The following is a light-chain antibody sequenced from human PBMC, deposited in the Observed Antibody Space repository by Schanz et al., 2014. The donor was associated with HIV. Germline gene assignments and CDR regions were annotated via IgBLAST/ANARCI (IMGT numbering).Light chain of an antibody. Sequence: QPVLTQSPSASASLGASVKLTCTLSSGYSSYAIAWHQQQPETGPRYLMKLNSDGSHSKGDGIPDLFSGSSSGAERYLTISNLQSEDEADYYCQTWGTGIVVFGGGTKLTVL. CDR3: QTWGTGIVV. CDR2: LNSDGSH. CDR1: SGYSSYA. J-gene: IGLJ2*01. V-gene: IGLV4-69*01.